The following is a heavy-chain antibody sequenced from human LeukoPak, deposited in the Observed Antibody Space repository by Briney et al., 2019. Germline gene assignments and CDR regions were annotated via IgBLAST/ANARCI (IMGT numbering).Heavy chain of an antibody. Sequence: PGGSLRLSCAASGFTFSSYAMSWVRQAPGKGLEWVSTISGSGGSTYYADSVKGRLTISRDNSKNTLYLQMNSLRAEDTAVYYCAKEVGSVPKVYFDYWGQGTLVTVSS. D-gene: IGHD2-2*01. CDR3: AKEVGSVPKVYFDY. CDR2: ISGSGGST. V-gene: IGHV3-23*01. J-gene: IGHJ4*02. CDR1: GFTFSSYA.